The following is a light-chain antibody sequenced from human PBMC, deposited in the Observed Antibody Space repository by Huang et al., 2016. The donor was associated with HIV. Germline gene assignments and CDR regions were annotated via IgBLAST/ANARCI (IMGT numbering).Light chain of an antibody. CDR1: QSISSSF. Sequence: IVLTQSPGTLSLSPGARATLSCRASQSISSSFLAWFQQKLGQAPRLLIYSASSRAAGIPDRFGGSGSGTDFTLTINRLEPEDSAVYYCHQYGSSPPNTFGQGTKLEIK. V-gene: IGKV3-20*01. CDR2: SAS. J-gene: IGKJ2*01. CDR3: HQYGSSPPNT.